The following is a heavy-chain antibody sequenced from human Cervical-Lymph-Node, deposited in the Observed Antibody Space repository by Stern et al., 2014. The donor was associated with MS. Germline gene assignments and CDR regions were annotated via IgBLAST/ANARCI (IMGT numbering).Heavy chain of an antibody. D-gene: IGHD2/OR15-2a*01. J-gene: IGHJ4*02. CDR3: ARNIEL. Sequence: HLEDSGPGLVKPSETLSLTCTVSGGSVNNGSFYWSWIRQPPGKELEGMAYVNSNGSTNSNPFLKSRVTISNVKSQNAYLLKLTSVTDEETDGEYCARNIELWGQGNLVTVSS. CDR2: VNSNGST. CDR1: GGSVNNGSFY. V-gene: IGHV4-61*01.